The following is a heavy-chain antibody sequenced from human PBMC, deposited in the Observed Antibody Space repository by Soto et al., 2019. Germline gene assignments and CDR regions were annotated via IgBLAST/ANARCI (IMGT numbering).Heavy chain of an antibody. CDR1: GFTFDDYT. J-gene: IGHJ4*02. CDR3: AKAHVSSGYYFDY. V-gene: IGHV3-43*01. Sequence: EVQLVEPGGVVVQPGGSLRLSCAASGFTFDDYTMHWVRQAPGKGLEWVSLISWDGGSTYYADSVKGRFTISRDNSKNSLYLQMNSLRTEDTAFYYCAKAHVSSGYYFDYWCQGTLLTVSS. D-gene: IGHD3-22*01. CDR2: ISWDGGST.